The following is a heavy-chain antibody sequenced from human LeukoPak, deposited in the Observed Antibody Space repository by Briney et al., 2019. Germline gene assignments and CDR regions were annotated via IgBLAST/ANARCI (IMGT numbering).Heavy chain of an antibody. CDR1: GFTFSSYG. CDR3: ARDRIGYSSSWFTGVSGSYSGDFDY. Sequence: QTGGSLRLSCAASGFTFSSYGMHWVRQAPGKGLEWVAVISYDGSNKYYADSVKGRFTISRDNSKNTLYLQMNSLRAEDTAVYYCARDRIGYSSSWFTGVSGSYSGDFDYWGQGTLVTVSS. CDR2: ISYDGSNK. V-gene: IGHV3-30*03. J-gene: IGHJ4*02. D-gene: IGHD6-13*01.